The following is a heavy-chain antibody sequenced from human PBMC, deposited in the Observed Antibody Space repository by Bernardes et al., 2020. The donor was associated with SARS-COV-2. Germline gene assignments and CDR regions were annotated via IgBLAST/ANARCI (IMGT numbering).Heavy chain of an antibody. D-gene: IGHD3-3*01. CDR2: ISAYNGNT. V-gene: IGHV1-18*04. J-gene: IGHJ5*02. CDR3: ARDLVRSVQLGFDP. Sequence: ASVKVSCKASGYTFTSYGISWVRQAPGQGLEWMGWISAYNGNTNYAQKLQGRVTMTTDTSTSTASMELRSLRSDDTAVYYCARDLVRSVQLGFDPWGQGTLVTVSS. CDR1: GYTFTSYG.